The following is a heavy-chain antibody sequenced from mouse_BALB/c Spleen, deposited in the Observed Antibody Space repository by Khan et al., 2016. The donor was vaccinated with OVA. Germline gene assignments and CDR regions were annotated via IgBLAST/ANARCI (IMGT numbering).Heavy chain of an antibody. CDR1: GYTFTSYV. D-gene: IGHD1-1*02. V-gene: IGHV1S136*01. CDR2: IYPFNDDT. J-gene: IGHJ3*01. CDR3: SPGGTYSVSFAY. Sequence: VQLKESGPELVKPGASVKMSCKASGYTFTSYVMHWVKQKPGLGLEWIGYIYPFNDDTKYNEKFKGKATLTSDRSSSTAYMELSSLTSEDSAVFYGSPGGTYSVSFAYWGPGNLVTVSA.